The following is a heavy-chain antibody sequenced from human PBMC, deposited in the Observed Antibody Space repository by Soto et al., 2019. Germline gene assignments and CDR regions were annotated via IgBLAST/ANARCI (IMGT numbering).Heavy chain of an antibody. CDR2: IYYSGST. CDR3: GRHAVTYGDHKDYFDY. CDR1: GGSISSYY. D-gene: IGHD4-17*01. V-gene: IGHV4-59*08. J-gene: IGHJ4*02. Sequence: SETLSLTCTVSGGSISSYYWSWIRQPPGKGLEWIGYIYYSGSTNYNPSLKSRVTISVDTSNNQFSLKLSSVTAADTAVYFCGRHAVTYGDHKDYFDYWGQGTLVTVSS.